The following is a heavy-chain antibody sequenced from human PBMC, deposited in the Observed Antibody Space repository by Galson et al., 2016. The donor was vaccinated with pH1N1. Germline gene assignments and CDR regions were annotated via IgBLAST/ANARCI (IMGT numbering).Heavy chain of an antibody. J-gene: IGHJ4*02. D-gene: IGHD6-19*01. CDR2: INPKSGDT. CDR3: AREPGITVAGSGVASSRRPGCFDY. Sequence: SVKVSCKASGYTFIGYYIHWVRQAPGQGLEWMGCINPKSGDTDYAHKFQGWVTMTRDTSISTVYMEVSSLRSNDTALYFCAREPGITVAGSGVASSRRPGCFDYWGQGTLVTVSS. V-gene: IGHV1-2*04. CDR1: GYTFIGYY.